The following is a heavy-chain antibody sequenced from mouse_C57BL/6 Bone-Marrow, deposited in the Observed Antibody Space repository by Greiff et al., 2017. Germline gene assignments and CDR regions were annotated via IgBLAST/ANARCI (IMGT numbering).Heavy chain of an antibody. J-gene: IGHJ3*01. CDR1: GFTFSSYA. Sequence: EVQRVESGGGLVKPGGSLKLSCAASGFTFSSYAMSWVRQTPEKRLEWVATISDGGSYTYYPDNVQGRFTISRDNAKNNLYLQMSHLKSEDTAMYYCAREGYDYTWFAYWGQGTLVTVSA. V-gene: IGHV5-4*01. CDR3: AREGYDYTWFAY. D-gene: IGHD2-4*01. CDR2: ISDGGSYT.